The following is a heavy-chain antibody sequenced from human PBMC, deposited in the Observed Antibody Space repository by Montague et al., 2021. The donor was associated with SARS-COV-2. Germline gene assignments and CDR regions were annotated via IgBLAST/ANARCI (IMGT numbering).Heavy chain of an antibody. Sequence: SETLSLTCTVSGGSISSYYWSWIRQHPGKGLEWIGYIYYSGSTYYNPSLKSRVTISVDTSKNQFSLKLSSVTAADTAVYYCARGGTIFGVVTFPFDYWGQGTLVTVSS. CDR2: IYYSGST. CDR1: GGSISSYY. D-gene: IGHD3-3*01. V-gene: IGHV4-59*06. CDR3: ARGGTIFGVVTFPFDY. J-gene: IGHJ4*02.